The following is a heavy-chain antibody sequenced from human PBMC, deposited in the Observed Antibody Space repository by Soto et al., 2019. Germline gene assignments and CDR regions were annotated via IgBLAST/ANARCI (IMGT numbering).Heavy chain of an antibody. CDR2: ISWKDDK. Sequence: ESGPTLVNPKQTLTLTCTYSGFSLTTSGAGVGWIRQPPGKALEWLALISWKDDKRYNPGLESRLTITKDTSKNQVILTLTNMDPVDTATYFCAHRYGGNYYRWYVDSWGQGTLVTVSS. CDR3: AHRYGGNYYRWYVDS. V-gene: IGHV2-5*01. CDR1: GFSLTTSGAG. J-gene: IGHJ4*02. D-gene: IGHD1-26*01.